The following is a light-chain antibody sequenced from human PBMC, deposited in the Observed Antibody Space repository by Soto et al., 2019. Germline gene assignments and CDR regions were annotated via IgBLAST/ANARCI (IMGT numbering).Light chain of an antibody. Sequence: IVLTKSPGTLSLSPGERATLSCRASQSVSSSYLAWYQQKPGQAPRLLIYGASSRATGSPNGFSGSRDLTHITLSINRQESADFSVYYCKQYGTTFGQGTKVDIK. CDR3: KQYGTT. J-gene: IGKJ1*01. CDR2: GAS. CDR1: QSVSSSY. V-gene: IGKV3-20*01.